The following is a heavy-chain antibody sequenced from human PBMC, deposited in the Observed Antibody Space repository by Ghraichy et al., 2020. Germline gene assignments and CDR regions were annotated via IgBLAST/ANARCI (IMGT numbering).Heavy chain of an antibody. CDR1: GGSINNYY. D-gene: IGHD4-17*01. CDR2: IYASGAT. V-gene: IGHV4-4*07. CDR3: ARLRHGDNYYYGLDV. J-gene: IGHJ6*02. Sequence: SQTLSLTCTVSGGSINNYYWSWIRKAAGKGLEWIGRIYASGATNYNPSLESRLTMSVDTSKNQFSLKLRSVTAADTAVYYCARLRHGDNYYYGLDVSGLGTTVTVSS.